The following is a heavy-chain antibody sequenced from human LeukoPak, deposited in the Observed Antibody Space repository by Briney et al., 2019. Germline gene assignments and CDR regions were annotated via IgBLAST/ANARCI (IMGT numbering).Heavy chain of an antibody. CDR1: GYTFTDYY. J-gene: IGHJ4*02. Sequence: ASVKISCKVSGYTFTDYYMHWVQQAPGKGLEWMGLVDPEDGETIYAEKFQGRVTITADTSTDTAYMELSSLRSEDTAVYYCALGGGVYYDSSGYFDYWGQGTLVTVSS. D-gene: IGHD3-22*01. CDR3: ALGGGVYYDSSGYFDY. V-gene: IGHV1-69-2*01. CDR2: VDPEDGET.